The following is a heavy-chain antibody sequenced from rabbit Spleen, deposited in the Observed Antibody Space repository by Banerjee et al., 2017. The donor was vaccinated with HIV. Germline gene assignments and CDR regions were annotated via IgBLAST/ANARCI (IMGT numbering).Heavy chain of an antibody. J-gene: IGHJ4*01. CDR1: GVSLNDKDV. CDR3: AKSGGIGDAHTL. Sequence: EQLEESGGGLVKPEGSLTLTCKASGVSLNDKDVMCWVRQAPGKGLEWIACINIVTGKSVYASWAKGRFIMSRTSSTTVTLQMTSLTPADTATYFCAKSGGIGDAHTLWGPGTLVTVS. CDR2: INIVTGKS. V-gene: IGHV1S45*01. D-gene: IGHD1-1*01.